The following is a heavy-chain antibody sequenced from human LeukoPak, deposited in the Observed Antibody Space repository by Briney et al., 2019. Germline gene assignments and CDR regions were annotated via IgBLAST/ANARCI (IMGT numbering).Heavy chain of an antibody. D-gene: IGHD5-12*01. Sequence: GRSLRLSCAASGFTFSSYGMHWVRQAPGKGLEWVAVISYDGSNKYYADSVKGRFTISRDNSKNTLYPQMSSLRAEDTAVYYCAKDSDGYDYFDYWGQGTLVTVSS. CDR2: ISYDGSNK. CDR3: AKDSDGYDYFDY. CDR1: GFTFSSYG. J-gene: IGHJ4*02. V-gene: IGHV3-30*18.